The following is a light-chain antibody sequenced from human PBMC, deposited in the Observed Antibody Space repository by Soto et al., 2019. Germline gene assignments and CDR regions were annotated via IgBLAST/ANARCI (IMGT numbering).Light chain of an antibody. CDR1: QSVSSRY. J-gene: IGKJ1*01. CDR2: AAS. CDR3: HQYASSRT. Sequence: EIVLTQSPVTLSLSPGERATLSCRASQSVSSRYFAWYQQKPGQAPRLRIYAASSRAAGIPDRFSGSGSGTDFSLTISRLEPEDFAVYYCHQYASSRTFGPGTKVE. V-gene: IGKV3-20*01.